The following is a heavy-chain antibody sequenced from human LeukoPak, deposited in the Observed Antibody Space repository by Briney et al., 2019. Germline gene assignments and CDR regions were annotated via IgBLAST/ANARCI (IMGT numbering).Heavy chain of an antibody. Sequence: SETLSLTCTVSGGSISSYYWSWIRQPPGKGLEWIGYIYYSGSTNYNPSLKSRVTISVDTSKNQFSLKLSSVTAADTAVYYCARDRYDYVWGSYVPTYYFDYWGQGTQVTVSS. CDR3: ARDRYDYVWGSYVPTYYFDY. D-gene: IGHD3-16*01. CDR2: IYYSGST. CDR1: GGSISSYY. V-gene: IGHV4-59*01. J-gene: IGHJ4*02.